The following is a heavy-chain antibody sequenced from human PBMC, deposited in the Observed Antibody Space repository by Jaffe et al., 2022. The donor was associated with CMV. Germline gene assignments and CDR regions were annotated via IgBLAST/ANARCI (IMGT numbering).Heavy chain of an antibody. CDR2: FDPEDGET. J-gene: IGHJ6*02. D-gene: IGHD3-10*01. CDR1: GYTLTELS. V-gene: IGHV1-24*01. Sequence: QVQLVQSGAEVKKPGASVKVSCKVSGYTLTELSMHWVRQAPGKGLEWMGGFDPEDGETIYAQKFQGRVTMTEDTSTDTAYMELSSLRSEDTAVYYCATLMMVRGVIIPPGGYYYGMDVWGQGTTVTVSS. CDR3: ATLMMVRGVIIPPGGYYYGMDV.